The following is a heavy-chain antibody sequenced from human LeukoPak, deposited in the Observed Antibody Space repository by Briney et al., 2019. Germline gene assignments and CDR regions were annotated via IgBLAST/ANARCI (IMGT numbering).Heavy chain of an antibody. Sequence: GGSLRLSCAASGFTFSTYWMHWVRQAPGKGLVWVSRINRDGSSTSYADSVKGRFTISRDNAKNTLCLQMYSLRAEDTAVYYCARANYGLIFDYWGQGSLVTVSS. CDR3: ARANYGLIFDY. CDR2: INRDGSST. V-gene: IGHV3-74*01. J-gene: IGHJ4*02. D-gene: IGHD4-17*01. CDR1: GFTFSTYW.